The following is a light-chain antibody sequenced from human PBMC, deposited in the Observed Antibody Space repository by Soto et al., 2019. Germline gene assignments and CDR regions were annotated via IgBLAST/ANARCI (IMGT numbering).Light chain of an antibody. J-gene: IGKJ4*01. CDR1: QAITNN. V-gene: IGKV1-9*01. CDR2: EES. Sequence: DIQMTQSPSTLSASVGDRVTITCRASQAITNNLAWYQKKPGNPPRLLIYEESTLHSGVPSRFSGRKVGTQFILTIDRLQTEDFATYDCQQVKSYPRTVGGGTKVDIK. CDR3: QQVKSYPRT.